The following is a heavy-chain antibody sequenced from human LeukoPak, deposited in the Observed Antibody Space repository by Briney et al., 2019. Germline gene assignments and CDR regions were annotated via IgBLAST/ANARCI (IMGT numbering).Heavy chain of an antibody. CDR3: ARDLTMIVVDQYLVFDY. V-gene: IGHV3-7*01. Sequence: GGSLRLSCAASGFTFSSYWMSWVRQAPGKGLEWVANIKQDGSEKYYVDSVKGRFTISRDNAKNSLYLQMNSLRAEDTAVYYCARDLTMIVVDQYLVFDYWGQGTLVTVSS. CDR1: GFTFSSYW. J-gene: IGHJ4*02. D-gene: IGHD3-22*01. CDR2: IKQDGSEK.